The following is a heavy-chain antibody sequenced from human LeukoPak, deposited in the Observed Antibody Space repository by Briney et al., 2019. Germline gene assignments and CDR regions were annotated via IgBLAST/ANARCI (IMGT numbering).Heavy chain of an antibody. Sequence: GGSLRLSCAASGFTFRNYVIHWVRQAPGKGLEWVAVTSSDLNVKLYADSVKGRITISRDNSRSTLYLQMNSLRPEDTAIYYGARKGYYGSGSPPSLYFDYWGQGTLVPVSS. CDR3: ARKGYYGSGSPPSLYFDY. J-gene: IGHJ4*02. CDR1: GFTFRNYV. V-gene: IGHV3-30-3*01. D-gene: IGHD3-10*01. CDR2: TSSDLNVK.